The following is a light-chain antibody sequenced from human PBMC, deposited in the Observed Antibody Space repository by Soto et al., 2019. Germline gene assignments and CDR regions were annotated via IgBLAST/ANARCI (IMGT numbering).Light chain of an antibody. J-gene: IGLJ3*02. CDR1: SSNIGNNY. CDR3: GTWDGSRNWV. CDR2: DNI. Sequence: QSVLTQSPSVSAAPGQKVTISCSGTSSNIGNNYVSWYQQFPDTAPKLLIYDNIKRPSGIPDRFSGSKSGTSATLVITGLQTGDEADSYCGTWDGSRNWVFGGGTKLTVL. V-gene: IGLV1-51*01.